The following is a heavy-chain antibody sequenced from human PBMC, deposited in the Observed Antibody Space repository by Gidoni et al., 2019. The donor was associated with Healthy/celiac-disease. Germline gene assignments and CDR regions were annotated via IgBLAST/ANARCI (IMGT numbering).Heavy chain of an antibody. CDR3: ARAGAPYSTNNCFDP. CDR1: GGTFSSFA. D-gene: IGHD6-13*01. V-gene: IGHV1-69*01. J-gene: IGHJ5*02. CDR2: IIPIFGTA. Sequence: QVQLVQSGAEVKKPGSAVKVSCKASGGTFSSFAISWVRPAPGQWLEWMGGIIPIFGTANYTKNFQGRVTFTPDESTITADMELSSLSSEDTAVYYCARAGAPYSTNNCFDPWGQGTLVTVSS.